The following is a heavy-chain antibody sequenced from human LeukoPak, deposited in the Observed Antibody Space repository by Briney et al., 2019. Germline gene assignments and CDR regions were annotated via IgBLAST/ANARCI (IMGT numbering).Heavy chain of an antibody. V-gene: IGHV3-23*01. Sequence: GGSLRLSCAASGVTFQNYAMNWVRQAPGKGLEWVSAISGSGSSTYYADSVKGRLTISRNNSKSTLSLQMNSLRAEDTAVYYCAKAYSIPSTRSVYYYYGMDVWGQGTTVTVSS. J-gene: IGHJ6*02. D-gene: IGHD2-2*01. CDR2: ISGSGSST. CDR3: AKAYSIPSTRSVYYYYGMDV. CDR1: GVTFQNYA.